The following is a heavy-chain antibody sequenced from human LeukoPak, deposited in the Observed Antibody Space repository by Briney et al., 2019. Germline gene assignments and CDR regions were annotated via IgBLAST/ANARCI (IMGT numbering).Heavy chain of an antibody. CDR3: ARGHGGFGSGYQDY. Sequence: SETLSLTCTVSGGSISSYYWSWIRQPPGKGLEWIGYIYYSGSTYYNPSLKSRVTISVDTSKNQFSLKLSSVTAADTAVYYCARGHGGFGSGYQDYWGQGTLVTVSS. J-gene: IGHJ4*02. V-gene: IGHV4-59*01. CDR2: IYYSGST. D-gene: IGHD3-22*01. CDR1: GGSISSYY.